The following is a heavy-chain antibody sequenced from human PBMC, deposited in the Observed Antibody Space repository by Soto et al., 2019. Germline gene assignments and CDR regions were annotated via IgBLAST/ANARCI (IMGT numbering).Heavy chain of an antibody. CDR3: ARSWNYYYYYGMDV. Sequence: EVQLVESGGGLVKPGGSLRLSCAASGFTFSSYSMNWVRQAPGKGLEWVSSISSSSSYIYYAYSVKGRFTISRDNAKNSLYLQMNSLRADDTAVYYCARSWNYYYYYGMDVWGQGTTVTVSS. J-gene: IGHJ6*02. CDR2: ISSSSSYI. CDR1: GFTFSSYS. D-gene: IGHD3-3*01. V-gene: IGHV3-21*01.